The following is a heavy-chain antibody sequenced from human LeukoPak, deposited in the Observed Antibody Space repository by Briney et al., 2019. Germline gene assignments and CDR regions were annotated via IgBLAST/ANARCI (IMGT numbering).Heavy chain of an antibody. CDR2: ISYDGSNK. V-gene: IGHV3-30*18. D-gene: IGHD6-13*01. CDR3: AKDRGYSRYYYYGMDV. Sequence: PGGSLRLSCAASGFTFSSYGMHWVRQAPGKGLEWVAVISYDGSNKYYADSVKGRFIISRDNSKNTLYLQMNSLRAEDTAVYYCAKDRGYSRYYYYGMDVWGQGTTVTVSS. CDR1: GFTFSSYG. J-gene: IGHJ6*02.